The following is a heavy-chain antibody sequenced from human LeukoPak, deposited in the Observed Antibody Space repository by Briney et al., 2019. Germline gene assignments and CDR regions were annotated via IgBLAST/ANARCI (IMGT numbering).Heavy chain of an antibody. CDR1: GGSISSSSYY. Sequence: PSETLSLTCTVSGGSISSSSYYWGWIRQPPGKGLEWIGSIYYSGSTYYNPSLKSRVTISVDTSKNQFSLKLSSVTAADTAVYYCARDRATYDYVWGSYRHHWYFDLWGRGTLVTVSS. CDR2: IYYSGST. J-gene: IGHJ2*01. D-gene: IGHD3-16*02. V-gene: IGHV4-39*07. CDR3: ARDRATYDYVWGSYRHHWYFDL.